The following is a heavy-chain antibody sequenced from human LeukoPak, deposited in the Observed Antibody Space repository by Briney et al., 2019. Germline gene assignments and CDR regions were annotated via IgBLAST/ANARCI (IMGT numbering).Heavy chain of an antibody. V-gene: IGHV4-30-4*08. CDR2: IYYSGST. Sequence: PPQTLSLTCTVSGGSISSGDYYWSWIRQPPGKGLEWIGYIYYSGSTYYNPSLKSRVTISVDTSKNQFSLKLSSMTAADTAVYYCARIPSYGDPSYYYYMDVWGKGTTVTVSS. CDR1: GGSISSGDYY. J-gene: IGHJ6*03. CDR3: ARIPSYGDPSYYYYMDV. D-gene: IGHD4-17*01.